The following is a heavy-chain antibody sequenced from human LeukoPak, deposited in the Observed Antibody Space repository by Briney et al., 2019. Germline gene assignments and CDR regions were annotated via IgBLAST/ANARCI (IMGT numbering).Heavy chain of an antibody. CDR1: GFTFSTYG. J-gene: IGHJ3*02. V-gene: IGHV3-30*02. CDR3: AKDGGGSISTNDGFDI. CDR2: IQYDGSNK. D-gene: IGHD2-2*01. Sequence: PGGSLRLSCAASGFTFSTYGMHWVRQAPGKGLAWVAFIQYDGSNKYYADSVKGRFTVSRDNSKNTLYLQMNSLRPEDTAVYYCAKDGGGSISTNDGFDIWGQGTMVTVSS.